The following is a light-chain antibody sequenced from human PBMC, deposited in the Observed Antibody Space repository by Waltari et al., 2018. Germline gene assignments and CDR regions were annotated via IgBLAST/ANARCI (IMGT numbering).Light chain of an antibody. CDR1: GSEIDIYNI. Sequence: QSALTPPASVSGSLGQSITISCTGSGSEIDIYNIVSWYQQYPGKAPKLIIYDGDERPAGVSDRFSGSKSGNTASLTISGLQADDEAEYHCCSYAGGTTFLFGGGTKVTVL. CDR3: CSYAGGTTFL. J-gene: IGLJ2*01. CDR2: DGD. V-gene: IGLV2-23*03.